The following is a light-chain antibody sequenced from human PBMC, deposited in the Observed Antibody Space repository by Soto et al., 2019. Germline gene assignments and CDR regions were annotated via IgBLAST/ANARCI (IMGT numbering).Light chain of an antibody. CDR3: QQRSNWPPIT. CDR2: DAS. CDR1: QSVTNS. V-gene: IGKV3-11*01. Sequence: EIVLTASPATLSFSPGERAPLPCRASQSVTNSLAWYQQKPGQAPRLLVYDASNRATGIPTRFSGSGSGTDFTLTISSLEPEDFAVYYCQQRSNWPPITFGQGTRLEIK. J-gene: IGKJ5*01.